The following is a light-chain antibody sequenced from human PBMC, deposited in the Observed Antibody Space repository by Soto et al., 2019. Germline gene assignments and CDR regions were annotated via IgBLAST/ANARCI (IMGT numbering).Light chain of an antibody. CDR1: QSVSSN. CDR3: QQYNNWPWT. CDR2: GAS. J-gene: IGKJ1*01. V-gene: IGKV3-15*01. Sequence: EIVMTQSPATLSVSPGERATLSCRASQSVSSNLAWYQQKPGQAPRLLIYGASTRESGVPARFSGSGSGTDFTLTISSLQSEDFAVYYCQQYNNWPWTFGQGTKVDI.